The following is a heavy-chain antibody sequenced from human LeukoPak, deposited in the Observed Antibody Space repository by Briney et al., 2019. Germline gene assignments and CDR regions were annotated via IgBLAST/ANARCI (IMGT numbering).Heavy chain of an antibody. CDR1: GYTLTELS. Sequence: ASVKVSCKVSGYTLTELSMHWVRQAPGNGLEWMGGFDPEDGETIYAQKFQGRVTMTEDTSTDTAYMELSSLRSEDTAVYYCATFSGYYSYFDYWGQGTLVTVS. J-gene: IGHJ4*02. V-gene: IGHV1-24*01. CDR2: FDPEDGET. CDR3: ATFSGYYSYFDY. D-gene: IGHD3-22*01.